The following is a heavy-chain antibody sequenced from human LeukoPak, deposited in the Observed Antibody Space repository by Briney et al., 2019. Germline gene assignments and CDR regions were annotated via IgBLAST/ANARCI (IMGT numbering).Heavy chain of an antibody. CDR1: GGTFSSYA. D-gene: IGHD4-17*01. J-gene: IGHJ4*02. CDR3: ARANYGDYGGGDY. CDR2: IIPIFGTA. V-gene: IGHV1-69*01. Sequence: GASVKVSCKASGGTFSSYAVSWVRQAPGQGLEWMGGIIPIFGTANYAQKFQGRVTITADESTSTAYMELSSLRSEDTAVYYCARANYGDYGGGDYWGQGTLVTVSS.